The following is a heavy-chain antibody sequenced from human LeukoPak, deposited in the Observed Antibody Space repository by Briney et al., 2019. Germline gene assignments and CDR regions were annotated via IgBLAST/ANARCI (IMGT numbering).Heavy chain of an antibody. D-gene: IGHD3-10*01. Sequence: ASVKVSCKASGYTFTGYYMHWVRQAPGQGLEWMGWINPNSGGTNYAQKFQGRVTMTRDTSISTAYMELSRLRSDDTAVYYCARVRWFGETGLDYWGQGTLVTVSS. CDR2: INPNSGGT. CDR3: ARVRWFGETGLDY. J-gene: IGHJ4*02. CDR1: GYTFTGYY. V-gene: IGHV1-2*02.